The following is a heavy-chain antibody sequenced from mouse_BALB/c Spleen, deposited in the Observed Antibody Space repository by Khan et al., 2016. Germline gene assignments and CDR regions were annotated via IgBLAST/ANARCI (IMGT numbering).Heavy chain of an antibody. Sequence: QIQLVQSGPELKKPGETVKISCKASGYTFTNYGMNWVKQAPGKGLKWMGWINTYTGEPTYADDFKGRFAFSLETSASTAYLQINNLKNEDPATYFCARGKYDGVAYWGQGTLVTVSA. CDR1: GYTFTNYG. CDR2: INTYTGEP. J-gene: IGHJ3*01. D-gene: IGHD2-14*01. CDR3: ARGKYDGVAY. V-gene: IGHV9-3-1*01.